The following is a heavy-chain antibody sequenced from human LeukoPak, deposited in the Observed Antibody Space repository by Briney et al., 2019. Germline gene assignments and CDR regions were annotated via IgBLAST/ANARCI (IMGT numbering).Heavy chain of an antibody. V-gene: IGHV3-23*01. J-gene: IGHJ4*02. D-gene: IGHD3-3*01. CDR3: AKLSYYDFWSGYYGAYFDY. CDR1: GFTFSSYA. CDR2: ISGSGGNT. Sequence: GGSLRLSCAASGFTFSSYAMSWVRQAPGKGLEWVSAISGSGGNTYYADSVKGRFTISRDNSKNTLYLQMSSLRVEDTAVYYCAKLSYYDFWSGYYGAYFDYWGQGTLVTVSS.